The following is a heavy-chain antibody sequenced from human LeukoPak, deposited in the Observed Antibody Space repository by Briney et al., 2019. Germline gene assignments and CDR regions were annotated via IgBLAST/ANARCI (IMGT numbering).Heavy chain of an antibody. V-gene: IGHV1-46*03. CDR1: GYTFTSYY. CDR3: AKAYGGNSDFYY. CDR2: INPSGGST. Sequence: GASVKVSCEASGYTFTSYYMHWVRQAPGQGLEWMGIINPSGGSTSYAQKFQGRVTMTRDTSTSTVYMELSSLRSEDTAVYYCAKAYGGNSDFYYWGQGTLVTVSS. J-gene: IGHJ4*02. D-gene: IGHD4-23*01.